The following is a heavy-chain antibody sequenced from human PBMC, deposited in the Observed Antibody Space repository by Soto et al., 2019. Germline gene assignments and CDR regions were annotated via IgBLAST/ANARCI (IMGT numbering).Heavy chain of an antibody. J-gene: IGHJ4*02. V-gene: IGHV1-18*01. Sequence: EASVKVSCKASGYTFTSYGISWVRQAPGQGLEWMGWISAYNGNTNYAQKLQGRVTMTTDTSTSTAYMELRSLRSDDTAVYYCARDLRMRYNWNYVGYWGQGTLVTVSS. CDR3: ARDLRMRYNWNYVGY. CDR1: GYTFTSYG. D-gene: IGHD1-20*01. CDR2: ISAYNGNT.